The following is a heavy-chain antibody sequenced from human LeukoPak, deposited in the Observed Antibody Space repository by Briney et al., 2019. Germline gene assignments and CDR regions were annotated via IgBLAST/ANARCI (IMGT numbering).Heavy chain of an antibody. J-gene: IGHJ5*02. Sequence: ASVKVSCKVSGYTLTELSMHWVRQAPGKGLEWMGGFDPEDGETIYAQKFQGGVTMTEDTSTDTAYMELSSLRSEDTAVYYCATVVLLWFGEPRGNWFDPWGQGTLVTVSS. CDR1: GYTLTELS. D-gene: IGHD3-10*01. CDR3: ATVVLLWFGEPRGNWFDP. V-gene: IGHV1-24*01. CDR2: FDPEDGET.